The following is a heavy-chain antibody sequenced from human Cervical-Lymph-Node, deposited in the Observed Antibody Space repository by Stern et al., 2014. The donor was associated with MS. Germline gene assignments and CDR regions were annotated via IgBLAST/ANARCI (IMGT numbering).Heavy chain of an antibody. CDR2: ILPTFGTT. Sequence: VQLLESGAEVKKAGSSVKVSCKASGGTFSRNGISWVRQAPGQGLEWMGGILPTFGTTKYAKKFQDKLTMTADESTSTAYMELNSLTSDDTAVYYCARVLSGVFGVLSPLYGMDVWGQGTTVTVSS. D-gene: IGHD3-3*01. V-gene: IGHV1-69*01. CDR3: ARVLSGVFGVLSPLYGMDV. CDR1: GGTFSRNG. J-gene: IGHJ6*02.